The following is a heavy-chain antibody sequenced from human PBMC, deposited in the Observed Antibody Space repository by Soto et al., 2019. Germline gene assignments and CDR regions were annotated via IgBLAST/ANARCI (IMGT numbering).Heavy chain of an antibody. CDR2: IYHSGST. V-gene: IGHV4-30-2*01. Sequence: SETLSLTCAVSGGSISSGGYSWSWIRQPPGKGLEWIGYIYHSGSTYYNPSLKSRVTISVDRSKNQFSLELGSVTAADTAVYYCARYSFGFAYWGRGTLVTVSS. J-gene: IGHJ4*02. D-gene: IGHD5-18*01. CDR3: ARYSFGFAY. CDR1: GGSISSGGYS.